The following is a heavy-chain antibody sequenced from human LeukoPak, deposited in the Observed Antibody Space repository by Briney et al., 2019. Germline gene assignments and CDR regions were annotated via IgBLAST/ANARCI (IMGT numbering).Heavy chain of an antibody. CDR3: ATGPQMTTVVTPSY. D-gene: IGHD4-23*01. CDR2: FDPEDGET. V-gene: IGHV1-24*01. J-gene: IGHJ4*02. CDR1: GYTLTELS. Sequence: ASVKVSCKVSGYTLTELSMHWVRQAPGKRLEWRGGFDPEDGETIYAQKFQGRVTMTEDTSTDTAYMELSSLRSEDTAVYYCATGPQMTTVVTPSYWGQGTLVTVSS.